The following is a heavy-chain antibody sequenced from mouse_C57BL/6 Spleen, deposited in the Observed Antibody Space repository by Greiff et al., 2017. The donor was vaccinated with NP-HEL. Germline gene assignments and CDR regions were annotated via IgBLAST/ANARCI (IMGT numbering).Heavy chain of an antibody. CDR2: IYPRSGNT. D-gene: IGHD2-1*01. CDR1: GYTFTSYG. Sequence: QVQLQQSGAELARPGASVKLSCKASGYTFTSYGIRWVKQRPGQGLEWIGEIYPRSGNTNYNEKFKGKATLTADKSSSTAYMDLRRLTSADSAFYFSAPYYGNSAYFDYWGQGTTLSVSS. V-gene: IGHV1-81*01. CDR3: APYYGNSAYFDY. J-gene: IGHJ2*01.